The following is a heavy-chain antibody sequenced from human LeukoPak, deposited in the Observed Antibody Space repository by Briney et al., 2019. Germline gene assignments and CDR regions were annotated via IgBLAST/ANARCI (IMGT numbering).Heavy chain of an antibody. CDR2: INPSGGST. D-gene: IGHD4-23*01. V-gene: IGHV1-46*01. Sequence: GASVKVSCKASGYTFTSYYMHWVRQAPGQGLEWIGIINPSGGSTDYAQKFQGRVTMTRDTSTSTVYMELSSLRSEDTAVYYCAREYGGSPFDYWGQGTLVTVSS. CDR3: AREYGGSPFDY. CDR1: GYTFTSYY. J-gene: IGHJ4*02.